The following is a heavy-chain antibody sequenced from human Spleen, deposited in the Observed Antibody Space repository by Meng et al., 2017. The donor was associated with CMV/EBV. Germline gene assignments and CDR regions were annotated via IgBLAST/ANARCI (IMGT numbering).Heavy chain of an antibody. CDR2: ISYDGNNE. V-gene: IGHV3-30*19. CDR1: GFTFNSYG. Sequence: GGSLRLSCTASGFTFNSYGMHWVRQAPGKGLEWVAIISYDGNNEYYADSVKGRFTVSRDNSENSLYLQMNSLRPEDTAVYYCARVRGDYDFWSGYSPNWFDPWGQGTLVTVSS. CDR3: ARVRGDYDFWSGYSPNWFDP. D-gene: IGHD3-3*01. J-gene: IGHJ5*02.